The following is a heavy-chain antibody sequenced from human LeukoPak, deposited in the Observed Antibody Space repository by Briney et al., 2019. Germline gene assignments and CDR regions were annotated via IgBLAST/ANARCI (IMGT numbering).Heavy chain of an antibody. D-gene: IGHD2-2*01. CDR1: GFNFSGSS. CDR3: AIVVPAAIWSPNGMDV. CDR2: ISSSSSYI. J-gene: IGHJ6*02. Sequence: GGSLRLSCVGSGFNFSGSSMNWVRQAPGKGLEWVSSISSSSSYIYYADSVKGRFTISRDNAKNSLYLQMNSLRAEDTAVYYCAIVVPAAIWSPNGMDVWGQGTTVTVSS. V-gene: IGHV3-21*01.